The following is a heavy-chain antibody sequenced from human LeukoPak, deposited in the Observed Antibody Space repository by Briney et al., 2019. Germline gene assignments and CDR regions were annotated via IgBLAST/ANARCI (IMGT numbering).Heavy chain of an antibody. CDR1: GGSISSGY. D-gene: IGHD3-10*01. V-gene: IGHV4-4*07. CDR3: ARLGASLVWDSGSFPDY. CDR2: IYTSGGT. J-gene: IGHJ4*02. Sequence: SETLSLTCTVSGGSISSGYWMWLRQPAGKGLEWIGRIYTSGGTRYNPSLRGRVTMSAVTSKNQFSLKLSSVTAADTAVYYCARLGASLVWDSGSFPDYWGQGTLVTVSS.